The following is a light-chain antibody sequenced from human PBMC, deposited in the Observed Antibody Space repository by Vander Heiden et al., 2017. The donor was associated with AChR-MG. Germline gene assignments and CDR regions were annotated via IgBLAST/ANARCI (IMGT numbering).Light chain of an antibody. Sequence: SALTQPPSASGSLGQAVTISCTGTSADVGGYNDVSCYHQHPCKPPKLMLYQVKRRPSGVPDRFSVSKSGNTASLTVSGLQAEDEAEYYCNAYTGDNIEVCGGGTKLTVL. J-gene: IGLJ3*02. V-gene: IGLV2-8*01. CDR1: SADVGGYND. CDR2: QVK. CDR3: NAYTGDNIEV.